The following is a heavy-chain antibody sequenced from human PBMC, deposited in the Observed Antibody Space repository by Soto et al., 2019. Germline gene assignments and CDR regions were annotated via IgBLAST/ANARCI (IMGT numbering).Heavy chain of an antibody. V-gene: IGHV1-46*01. CDR3: ARGAKGYSYGPKWFDP. CDR1: GYTFTSYY. Sequence: ASVKVSCKASGYTFTSYYMHWVRQAPGQGLEWMGIINPSGGSTSYAQKFQGRVTMTRDTSTSTVYMELSSLRSEDTAVYYCARGAKGYSYGPKWFDPWGQGTLVTVSS. CDR2: INPSGGST. J-gene: IGHJ5*02. D-gene: IGHD5-18*01.